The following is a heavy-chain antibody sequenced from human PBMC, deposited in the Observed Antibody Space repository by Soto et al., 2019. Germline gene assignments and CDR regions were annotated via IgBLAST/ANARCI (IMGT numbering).Heavy chain of an antibody. Sequence: SLRLSCAASGFTFSSYGMHWVRQAPGKGLEWVAVIWYDGSNKYYADSVKGRFTISRDNSKNTLYLQMNSLRAEDTAVYYCARDRRIAVAGTHYYYGMDVWGQGTTVTVSS. CDR1: GFTFSSYG. J-gene: IGHJ6*02. V-gene: IGHV3-33*01. D-gene: IGHD6-19*01. CDR3: ARDRRIAVAGTHYYYGMDV. CDR2: IWYDGSNK.